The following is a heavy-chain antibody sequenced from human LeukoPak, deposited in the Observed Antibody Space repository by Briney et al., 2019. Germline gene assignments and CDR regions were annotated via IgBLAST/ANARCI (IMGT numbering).Heavy chain of an antibody. D-gene: IGHD1-14*01. CDR1: GYTFTAYH. J-gene: IGHJ3*02. Sequence: ASVKVSCKASGYTFTAYHMHWVRQAPGQGLEWVGRINPNSGDTNYAQKFQGRVTMTRDTSISTVYMELTGLRSDDTAVYYCARDVSGISSATDTFDMWGQGTVVTVSS. CDR3: ARDVSGISSATDTFDM. V-gene: IGHV1-2*06. CDR2: INPNSGDT.